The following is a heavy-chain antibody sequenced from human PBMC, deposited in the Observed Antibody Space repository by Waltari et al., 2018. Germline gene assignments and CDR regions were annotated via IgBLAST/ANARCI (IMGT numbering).Heavy chain of an antibody. Sequence: EVQLVQSGAEMKKAGQSLKISCKGSGYSFPSYWIAWVRQRPGEGLEWMGIIFPDDSDTRYSPSFQGQVTMSVDRSTATAYLQWKSLRASDTATYFCAKHSNPGTLRTTNADFWGQGTQVTVFS. J-gene: IGHJ4*02. D-gene: IGHD1-7*01. CDR1: GYSFPSYW. V-gene: IGHV5-51*01. CDR2: IFPDDSDT. CDR3: AKHSNPGTLRTTNADF.